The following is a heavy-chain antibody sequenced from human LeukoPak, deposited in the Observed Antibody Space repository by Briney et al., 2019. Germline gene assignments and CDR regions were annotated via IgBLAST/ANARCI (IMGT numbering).Heavy chain of an antibody. CDR3: AKKSGDHFHFDF. CDR1: GFTFSSYA. J-gene: IGHJ4*02. CDR2: ISGSGGST. V-gene: IGHV3-23*01. Sequence: GGSLRLSCAASGFTFSSYAMSWVRQAPGKGLEWVSAISGSGGSTYYADSVKGRFTISRDNSKSTLYLQMDSLRAEDTAVYHCAKKSGDHFHFDFWGQGTLVTVSS. D-gene: IGHD2-21*01.